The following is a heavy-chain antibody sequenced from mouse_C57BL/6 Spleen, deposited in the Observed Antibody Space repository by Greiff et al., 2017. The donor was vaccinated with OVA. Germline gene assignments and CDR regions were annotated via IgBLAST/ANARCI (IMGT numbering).Heavy chain of an antibody. J-gene: IGHJ4*01. V-gene: IGHV1-76*01. CDR2: IYPGSGNT. D-gene: IGHD1-1*02. CDR1: GYTFTDYY. CDR3: ARAKILYGDY. Sequence: QVQLQQSGAELVRPGASVKLSCKASGYTFTDYYINWVKQRPGQGLEWIARIYPGSGNTYYNEKFKGKATLTADKSSSPAYMQLRSLTSEDSAVYFCARAKILYGDYWGQGTSVTVSS.